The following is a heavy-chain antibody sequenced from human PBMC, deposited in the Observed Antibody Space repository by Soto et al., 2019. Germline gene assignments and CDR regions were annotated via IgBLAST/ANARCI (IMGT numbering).Heavy chain of an antibody. CDR2: TYYRSKWFY. D-gene: IGHD5-12*01. Sequence: PSQTLSLTCAISGDSVSGNSAAWNWIRQSPSRGLEWLGRTYYRSKWFYDYALSVKSRITINPDISKNQFSLQLNSVTPEDTAVYYCARERWLQTNHYYGMDVWGQGTTVTVSS. CDR3: ARERWLQTNHYYGMDV. CDR1: GDSVSGNSAA. J-gene: IGHJ6*02. V-gene: IGHV6-1*01.